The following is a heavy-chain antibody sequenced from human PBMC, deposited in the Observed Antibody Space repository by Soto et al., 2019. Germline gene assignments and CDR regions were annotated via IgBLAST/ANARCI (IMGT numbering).Heavy chain of an antibody. CDR3: ARGKDEKSTVPIVSYCFGY. D-gene: IGHD3-22*01. CDR2: INHSGST. J-gene: IGHJ4*02. CDR1: GGSFSGYY. Sequence: SETLSLTCAVYGGSFSGYYWSWIRQPPGKGLEWIGEINHSGSTNYNPSLKSRVTISVDTSKNQFSLKLSSVTAADTAVYYCARGKDEKSTVPIVSYCFGYWGQGTLVTVSS. V-gene: IGHV4-34*01.